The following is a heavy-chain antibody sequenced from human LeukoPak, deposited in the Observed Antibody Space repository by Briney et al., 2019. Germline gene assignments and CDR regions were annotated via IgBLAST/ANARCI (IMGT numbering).Heavy chain of an antibody. CDR2: IYYSGST. V-gene: IGHV4-59*01. CDR3: ARGILTGPIYAFDI. J-gene: IGHJ3*02. CDR1: GGSISSYY. Sequence: SETLSLTCTVSGGSISSYYWSWIRQPPGKGLEWIGHIYYSGSTNYNPSLKSRVTISVDTSKNQFSLKLTSVTAADTAVYYCARGILTGPIYAFDIWGQGTMVTVSS. D-gene: IGHD3-9*01.